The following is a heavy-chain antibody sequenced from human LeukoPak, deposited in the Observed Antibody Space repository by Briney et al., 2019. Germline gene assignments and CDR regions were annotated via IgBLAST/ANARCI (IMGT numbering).Heavy chain of an antibody. CDR1: GGSFSGYY. V-gene: IGHV4-34*01. Sequence: SETLSLTCAVYGGSFSGYYWSWIRQPPGKGLEWIREINHSGSTNYNPSLKSRVTISVDTSKNQFSLKLSSVTAADTAVYYCARGKILFDYWGQGTLVTVSS. D-gene: IGHD2/OR15-2a*01. J-gene: IGHJ4*02. CDR3: ARGKILFDY. CDR2: INHSGST.